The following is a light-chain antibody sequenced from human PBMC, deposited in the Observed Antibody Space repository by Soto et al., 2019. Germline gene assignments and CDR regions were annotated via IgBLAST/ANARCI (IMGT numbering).Light chain of an antibody. V-gene: IGLV2-11*01. Sequence: QSALTQPRSVSGSLGQSVTISCTGTSGDVGGYKYVSWYQQHPGKAPKLMIYDVSKRPSGVPDRFSGSKSGNTASLTISGLQAEDEADYYCCSYAGSYTNVFGIGTKLTVL. CDR2: DVS. CDR1: SGDVGGYKY. J-gene: IGLJ1*01. CDR3: CSYAGSYTNV.